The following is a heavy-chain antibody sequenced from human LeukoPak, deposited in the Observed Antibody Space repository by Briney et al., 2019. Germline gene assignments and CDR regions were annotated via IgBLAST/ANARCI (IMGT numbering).Heavy chain of an antibody. V-gene: IGHV4-34*01. CDR2: INHSGST. J-gene: IGHJ5*02. CDR1: GGSFSGYY. CDR3: ARGPDNWFDP. Sequence: SETLSLTCAVYGGSFSGYYWSWIRRPPGKGLEWIGEINHSGSTNYNPSLKSRVTISVDTSKNQFSLKLSSVTAADTAVYYCARGPDNWFDPWGQGTLVTVSS.